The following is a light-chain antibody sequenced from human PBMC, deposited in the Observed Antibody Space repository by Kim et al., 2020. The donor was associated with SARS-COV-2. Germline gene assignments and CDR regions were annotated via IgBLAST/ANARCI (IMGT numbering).Light chain of an antibody. CDR1: QSVGSN. J-gene: IGKJ4*01. V-gene: IGKV3-15*01. Sequence: SPGESATRSCRAMQSVGSNLAWYQQKPGQAPRLFIYGATTRATGIPARFGGSGSGTEFTLTISSLQSEDFALYYCQQYNNRPLTFAGGTKLEI. CDR3: QQYNNRPLT. CDR2: GAT.